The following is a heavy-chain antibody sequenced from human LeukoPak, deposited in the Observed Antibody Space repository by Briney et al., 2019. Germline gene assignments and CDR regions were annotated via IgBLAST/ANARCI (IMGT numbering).Heavy chain of an antibody. J-gene: IGHJ6*02. CDR1: GFTFSSCS. CDR2: ISSSSSTI. D-gene: IGHD2-15*01. Sequence: GGSPRLSCAASGFTFSSCSMNWVRQAPGKGLEWVSYISSSSSTIYYADSVKGRFTISRDNAKNSLYLQMNSLRDEDTAVYYCARDLYSYLRVVEFPYYYYGMDVWGQGTTVTVSS. CDR3: ARDLYSYLRVVEFPYYYYGMDV. V-gene: IGHV3-48*02.